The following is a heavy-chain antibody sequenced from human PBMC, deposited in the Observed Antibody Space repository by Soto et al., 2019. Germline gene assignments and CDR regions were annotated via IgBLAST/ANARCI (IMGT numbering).Heavy chain of an antibody. CDR3: HSSVVTPPHVGLPY. CDR2: ISDAGSTT. J-gene: IGHJ4*02. CDR1: GFNFKNYW. Sequence: QPGGSLRLSCAASGFNFKNYWMHWVRQAPGKGLEWVSRISDAGSTTTYADSVKGRFTISRDNAKNTVFMQMNSLRAEDTAAYYSHSSVVTPPHVGLPYWGQGTKVTVSS. D-gene: IGHD6-6*01. V-gene: IGHV3-74*01.